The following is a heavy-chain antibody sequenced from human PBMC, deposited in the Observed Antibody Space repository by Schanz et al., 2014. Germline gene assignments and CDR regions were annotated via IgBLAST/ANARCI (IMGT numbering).Heavy chain of an antibody. J-gene: IGHJ4*02. V-gene: IGHV3-21*01. Sequence: VQLVESGGGLVKPGGSLRLSCAASGFAFSSFAMTWVRQAPGRGLEWVSYVSRSTPDIYYADSVKGRFTMSRDNAKNSVFLQMNSLRAEDTAVYYCVRDSFVAFDYWGQGTLVTVSS. CDR1: GFAFSSFA. D-gene: IGHD3-3*01. CDR3: VRDSFVAFDY. CDR2: VSRSTPDI.